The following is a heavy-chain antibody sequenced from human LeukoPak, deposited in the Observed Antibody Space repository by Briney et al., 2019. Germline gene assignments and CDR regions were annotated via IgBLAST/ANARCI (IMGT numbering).Heavy chain of an antibody. J-gene: IGHJ6*03. V-gene: IGHV1-69*06. CDR2: IIPIFGTA. CDR3: APGVVRGSYSYYYMDV. Sequence: ASVKVSCKASGGTFSSYAISWVRQAPGQGLEWMGGIIPIFGTANYAQKFQGRVTITADKSTSTAYMELSSLRSEDTAVYYCAPGVVRGSYSYYYMDVWGKGTTFTVSS. D-gene: IGHD3-10*01. CDR1: GGTFSSYA.